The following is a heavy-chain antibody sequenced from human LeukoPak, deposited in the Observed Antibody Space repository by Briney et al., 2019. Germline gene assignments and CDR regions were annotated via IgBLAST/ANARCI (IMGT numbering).Heavy chain of an antibody. D-gene: IGHD2-15*01. CDR1: GYRFTSYW. V-gene: IGHV5-51*01. CDR2: IYPGDSDT. Sequence: GESLKISCKGSGYRFTSYWIGWVRQMPGKGLEWMGIIYPGDSDTRYSPSFQGQVTISADKSISTAYLQWSSLKAPDTAMYYCARGRYCSGGSCYLGWFDPWGQGTLVTVSS. J-gene: IGHJ5*02. CDR3: ARGRYCSGGSCYLGWFDP.